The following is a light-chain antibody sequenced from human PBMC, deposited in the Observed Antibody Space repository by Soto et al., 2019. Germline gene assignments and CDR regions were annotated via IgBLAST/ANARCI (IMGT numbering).Light chain of an antibody. Sequence: EIVMTQSPSTLSVSPGGRATLSCRASQSVSSNLAWYQQKPGQAPRLLIYDASNRATGSPARVSGRGSGTEVTRTISSLEPEDFAVYYCQQRSNWPLTFGGGTKVDIK. CDR2: DAS. J-gene: IGKJ4*01. CDR1: QSVSSN. V-gene: IGKV3-11*01. CDR3: QQRSNWPLT.